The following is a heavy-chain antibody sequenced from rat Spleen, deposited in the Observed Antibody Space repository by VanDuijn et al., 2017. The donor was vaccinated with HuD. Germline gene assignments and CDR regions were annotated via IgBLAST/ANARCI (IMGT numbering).Heavy chain of an antibody. Sequence: EVQLVETGGGLVQPGRSLKLSCVASGFTVNHYWMGWTRQAPGKGLEWVASITHSGGGTYYPDSVKGRFTISRDSAKTTLYLQMNSLRSEDTATYYCTMGIDYWGQGVMVTVSS. CDR1: GFTVNHYW. CDR2: ITHSGGGT. D-gene: IGHD1-7*01. J-gene: IGHJ2*01. V-gene: IGHV5-31*01. CDR3: TMGIDY.